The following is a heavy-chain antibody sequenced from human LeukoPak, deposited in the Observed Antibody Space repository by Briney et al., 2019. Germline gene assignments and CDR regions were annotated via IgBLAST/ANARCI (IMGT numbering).Heavy chain of an antibody. J-gene: IGHJ4*02. V-gene: IGHV3-66*01. Sequence: GGSLRLSCAASGFTVSSNYMSWVRQAPGKGLEWVSVIYSGGSTYYADSVKGRFTISRDNSKNTLYLQMNSLRAEDTAVYYCAKDQEWELLLSVPFDYWGQGTLVTVSS. CDR1: GFTVSSNY. D-gene: IGHD1-26*01. CDR3: AKDQEWELLLSVPFDY. CDR2: IYSGGST.